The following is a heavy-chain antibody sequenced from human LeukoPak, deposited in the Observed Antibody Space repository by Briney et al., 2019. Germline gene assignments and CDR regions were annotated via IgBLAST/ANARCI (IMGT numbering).Heavy chain of an antibody. J-gene: IGHJ4*02. Sequence: GGPLRLSCAASGFTFSSYGMHWVRRAPGKGLEWVAMIWYDGSNTYYADSVKGRFTISRDNSKNTLFLQMDSLRAEDTAVYYCARDRSTTHFDYWGQGTLVTVSS. D-gene: IGHD5/OR15-5a*01. V-gene: IGHV3-33*01. CDR2: IWYDGSNT. CDR3: ARDRSTTHFDY. CDR1: GFTFSSYG.